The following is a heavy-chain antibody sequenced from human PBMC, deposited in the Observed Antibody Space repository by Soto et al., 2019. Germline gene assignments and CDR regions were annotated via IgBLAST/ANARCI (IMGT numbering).Heavy chain of an antibody. Sequence: GGSLRLSCAASGFTFSSYGMHWVRQAPGQGLEWVADIWYDGSNKYYADSVKGRFTISRDNSKNTLYLQMNSLRAEDTAVYYCARGSSGPPDYWGQGTLVTVSS. J-gene: IGHJ4*02. D-gene: IGHD6-19*01. CDR3: ARGSSGPPDY. V-gene: IGHV3-33*01. CDR1: GFTFSSYG. CDR2: IWYDGSNK.